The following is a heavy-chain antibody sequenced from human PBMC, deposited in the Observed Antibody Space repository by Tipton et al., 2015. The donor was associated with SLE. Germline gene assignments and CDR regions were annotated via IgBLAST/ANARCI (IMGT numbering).Heavy chain of an antibody. CDR2: INYSGST. D-gene: IGHD3-22*01. J-gene: IGHJ4*02. V-gene: IGHV4-59*08. Sequence: TLSLTCTVSGGSISSYYWSWIRQPPGKGLEWIGYINYSGSTYYNPSLKSRVTISVDTSKNQVLVRLNSVTAADTAVYYCARHDYDDNGYYMHYFDYWGQGTLVTVSS. CDR1: GGSISSYY. CDR3: ARHDYDDNGYYMHYFDY.